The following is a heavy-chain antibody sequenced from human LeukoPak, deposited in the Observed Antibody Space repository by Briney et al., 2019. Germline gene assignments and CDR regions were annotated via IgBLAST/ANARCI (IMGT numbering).Heavy chain of an antibody. CDR1: GYTFTGYY. Sequence: ASVKVSCKASGYTFTGYYMHWVRQAPGQGLEWMGWINPNSGGTNYAQKFQGRVTMTRDTSISTAYMELSRLRSDDTAVYYCARVHWYYDILTGYSTQDAFDIWGQGTMVTVSS. V-gene: IGHV1-2*02. D-gene: IGHD3-9*01. CDR2: INPNSGGT. J-gene: IGHJ3*02. CDR3: ARVHWYYDILTGYSTQDAFDI.